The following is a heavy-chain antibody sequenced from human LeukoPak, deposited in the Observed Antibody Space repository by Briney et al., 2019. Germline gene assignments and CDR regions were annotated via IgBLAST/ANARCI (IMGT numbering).Heavy chain of an antibody. CDR2: IYDSGST. J-gene: IGHJ4*02. Sequence: SETLSLTCTVSGGSISGYYWSWIRHPPGKGLEWIGYIYDSGSTNYNPSLKSRVTISVDTSKNQFSLKLSSVTAADTAVYYCARDLASGFDYWGQGTLVTVSS. CDR1: GGSISGYY. V-gene: IGHV4-59*01. CDR3: ARDLASGFDY. D-gene: IGHD5-12*01.